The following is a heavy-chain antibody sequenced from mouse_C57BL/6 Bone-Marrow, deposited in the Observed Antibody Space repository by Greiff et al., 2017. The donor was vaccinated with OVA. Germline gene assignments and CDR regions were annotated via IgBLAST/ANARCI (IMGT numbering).Heavy chain of an antibody. J-gene: IGHJ2*01. CDR3: ARWDYYGSSPFDY. CDR1: GYAFTNYL. D-gene: IGHD1-1*01. V-gene: IGHV1-54*01. Sequence: QVQLKQSGAELVRPGTSVKVSCKASGYAFTNYLIEWVKQRPGQGLEWIGVINPGSGGTNYNEKFKGKATLTADKSSSTAYMQLSSLTSEDSAVYFCARWDYYGSSPFDYWGQGTTLTVSS. CDR2: INPGSGGT.